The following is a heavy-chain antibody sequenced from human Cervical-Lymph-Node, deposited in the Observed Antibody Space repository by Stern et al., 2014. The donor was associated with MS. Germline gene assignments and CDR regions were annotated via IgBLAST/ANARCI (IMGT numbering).Heavy chain of an antibody. Sequence: VQLEESGAEVKKPGASVTVSCKASGGTFSNYAITWFRQSPGRGLEWMGDTNPLLGTTNYAQKFQGRVTMTAHESTATAYMELSGLRSEDTAVYYCAGDRHSSGFDHWGQGTLVTVSS. CDR3: AGDRHSSGFDH. D-gene: IGHD3-22*01. J-gene: IGHJ4*02. CDR2: TNPLLGTT. V-gene: IGHV1-69*01. CDR1: GGTFSNYA.